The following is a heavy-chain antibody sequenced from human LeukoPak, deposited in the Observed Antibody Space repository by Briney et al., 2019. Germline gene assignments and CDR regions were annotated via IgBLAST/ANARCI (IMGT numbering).Heavy chain of an antibody. CDR2: INPNSGGT. Sequence: GASVKVSCKASGYTFTGYYMHWVRQAPGQGLEWMGWINPNSGGTNYAQKFQGRVTMTRDTSISTAYMELSRLRSDDTAVYYCARAIRAAPDLIDLYGLGAYWGQGTLVTVSS. J-gene: IGHJ4*02. CDR3: ARAIRAAPDLIDLYGLGAY. D-gene: IGHD3-10*01. CDR1: GYTFTGYY. V-gene: IGHV1-2*02.